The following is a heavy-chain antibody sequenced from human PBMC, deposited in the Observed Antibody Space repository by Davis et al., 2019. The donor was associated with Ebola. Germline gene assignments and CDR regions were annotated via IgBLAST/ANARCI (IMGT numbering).Heavy chain of an antibody. V-gene: IGHV3-21*01. CDR1: GFTFSSYS. Sequence: GGSLRLSCAASGFTFSSYSMNWVRQAPGKGLEWVSSISSSSSYIYYAASVKGRFTISRDNAKNSLYLQMNSLRAEDTAVYYCARGHPVWELLPGYYFDYWGQGTLVTISS. J-gene: IGHJ4*02. CDR2: ISSSSSYI. CDR3: ARGHPVWELLPGYYFDY. D-gene: IGHD1-26*01.